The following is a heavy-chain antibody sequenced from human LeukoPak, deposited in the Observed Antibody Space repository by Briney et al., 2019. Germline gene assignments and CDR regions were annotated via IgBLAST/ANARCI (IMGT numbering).Heavy chain of an antibody. D-gene: IGHD3-10*01. CDR3: ARDRTFGSGRLNWFDP. CDR1: GFTFEDYA. Sequence: PGGSLRLSCAGSGFTFEDYAMSWVRQGPGKGLEWVSGITWNGDNTGYADSVKGRFTISRDNAKNSLYLQMNSLRAEDTAVYYCARDRTFGSGRLNWFDPWGQGTLVTVSS. CDR2: ITWNGDNT. J-gene: IGHJ5*02. V-gene: IGHV3-20*04.